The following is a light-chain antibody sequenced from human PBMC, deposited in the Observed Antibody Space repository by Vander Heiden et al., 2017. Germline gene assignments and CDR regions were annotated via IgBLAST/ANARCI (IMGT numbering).Light chain of an antibody. CDR1: QSVSSSY. V-gene: IGKV3-20*01. CDR2: GAS. J-gene: IGKJ4*01. Sequence: EIVLTQSPGTLSLSPGESATLSCRASQSVSSSYLAWYQQKPGQAPRLLIYGASSRATGIPDRSSGSGSGTDFTLTISRLEPEDFAVYYCQQYGSSPLTFGGGTKVEIK. CDR3: QQYGSSPLT.